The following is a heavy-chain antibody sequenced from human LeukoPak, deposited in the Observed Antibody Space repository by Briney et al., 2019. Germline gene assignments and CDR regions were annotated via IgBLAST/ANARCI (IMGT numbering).Heavy chain of an antibody. V-gene: IGHV3-7*04. D-gene: IGHD4-23*01. CDR1: GFTFSDYW. CDR3: LRDYGGS. J-gene: IGHJ4*02. CDR2: IKGDGSAK. Sequence: PGGSLRLSCAASGFTFSDYWMSWVRQAPGKGLGWVANIKGDGSAKYYVASVEGRFTVSRDNADNSLHLQMYSLRAEDTAVYYCLRDYGGSWGLGTLVAVSS.